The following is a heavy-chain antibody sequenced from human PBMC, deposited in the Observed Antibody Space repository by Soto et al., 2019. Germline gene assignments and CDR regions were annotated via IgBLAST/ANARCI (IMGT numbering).Heavy chain of an antibody. V-gene: IGHV3-23*01. J-gene: IGHJ5*02. Sequence: PGGSLRLSCAASGFTFNNYVMTWVRQAPGEGLDYVSSITASGDIDAYADSVRGRFTISRDNSKDTLSLQMNNLRVEDTAVYYCAKGSSREGYTWGQGTLVTVSS. CDR3: AKGSSREGYT. D-gene: IGHD5-12*01. CDR1: GFTFNNYV. CDR2: ITASGDID.